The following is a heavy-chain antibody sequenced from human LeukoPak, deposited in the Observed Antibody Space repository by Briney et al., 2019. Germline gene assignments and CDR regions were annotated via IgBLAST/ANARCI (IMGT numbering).Heavy chain of an antibody. Sequence: PSETLSLTCTVSGGSISGFYWSWIRQPPGKGLEWIGYSYSSGTTSYNPSLKSRVTISVDTSQKQFSLNLTSVTAADTAVYYCARGYGSGTYYTPDFDYWGQGTLVTVSS. V-gene: IGHV4-59*01. D-gene: IGHD3-10*01. CDR3: ARGYGSGTYYTPDFDY. J-gene: IGHJ4*02. CDR2: SYSSGTT. CDR1: GGSISGFY.